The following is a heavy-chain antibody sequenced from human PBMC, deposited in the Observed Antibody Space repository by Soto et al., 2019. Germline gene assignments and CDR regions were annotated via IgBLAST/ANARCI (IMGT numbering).Heavy chain of an antibody. CDR2: VHESGGT. D-gene: IGHD2-21*02. Sequence: SETLSLTCSVSGDAISNYYWSWIRQTPGRGLEWIGCVHESGGTDYNPSFIDRVIIILHTSKRQFFLRQMNATAADATTLYCGRVTRALRTSFFAYWGQGTPVTVSS. CDR3: GRVTRALRTSFFAY. V-gene: IGHV4-59*03. CDR1: GDAISNYY. J-gene: IGHJ4*02.